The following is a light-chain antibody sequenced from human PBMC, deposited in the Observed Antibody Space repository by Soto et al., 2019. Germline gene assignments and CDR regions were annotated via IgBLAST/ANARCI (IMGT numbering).Light chain of an antibody. J-gene: IGKJ3*01. CDR2: AAS. CDR3: QQLNSYPLT. V-gene: IGKV1-9*01. Sequence: DIQLTQSPSFLSASVGDRVTITCLAGQGISSYLAWYQQKPGKAPKLLIYAASTLQSGVPSRFSGSGSGTEFTLTISSLQPEDFATYYCQQLNSYPLTFGPGTKVDIK. CDR1: QGISSY.